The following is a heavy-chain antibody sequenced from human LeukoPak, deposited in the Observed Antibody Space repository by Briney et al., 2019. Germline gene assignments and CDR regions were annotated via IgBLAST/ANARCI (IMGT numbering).Heavy chain of an antibody. CDR1: GYTFTSYA. Sequence: ASVKVSCKASGYTFTSYAMHWVRQAPGQRLEWMGWINAGNGNTKYSQEFQGRVTITRDTSASTAYMELSSLRSEDTAVYYCATIGYANYAFDIWGQGTMDTVSS. V-gene: IGHV1-3*03. CDR2: INAGNGNT. CDR3: ATIGYANYAFDI. J-gene: IGHJ3*02. D-gene: IGHD5-12*01.